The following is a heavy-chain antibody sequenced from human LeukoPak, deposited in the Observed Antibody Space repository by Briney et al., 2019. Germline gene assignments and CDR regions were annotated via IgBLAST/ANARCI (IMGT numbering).Heavy chain of an antibody. CDR3: AKDWELGS. Sequence: SETLSLTCSVSGAAISSFYWNWIRQPPGQGLEWIGNIYTSGSANYNPSLSSRVTISVDTSKHQFSLKLTSVTAADTAFYYCAKDWELGSWGQGTLVTVSS. J-gene: IGHJ5*02. CDR1: GAAISSFY. CDR2: IYTSGSA. V-gene: IGHV4-59*01. D-gene: IGHD1-26*01.